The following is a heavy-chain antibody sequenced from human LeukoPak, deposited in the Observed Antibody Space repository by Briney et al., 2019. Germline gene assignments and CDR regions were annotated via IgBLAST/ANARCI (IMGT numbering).Heavy chain of an antibody. CDR3: AKLTVPSSPDLSY. D-gene: IGHD4-17*01. V-gene: IGHV3-9*01. CDR2: ITWNSGDI. CDR1: GFTFEDYA. Sequence: TGRSLRLSCAASGFTFEDYAMHWVRQAPGKGLEWVSGITWNSGDIGYADSVKGRFTISRDNSKNSLYLQMNSLRPEDTALYYCAKLTVPSSPDLSYWGHGTQDTVSS. J-gene: IGHJ4*01.